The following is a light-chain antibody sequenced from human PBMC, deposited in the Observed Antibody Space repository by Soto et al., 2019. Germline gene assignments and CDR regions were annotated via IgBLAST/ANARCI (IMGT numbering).Light chain of an antibody. CDR2: DVS. CDR3: SSYTRSSTLV. V-gene: IGLV2-14*01. Sequence: QSVLTHPASVSGSPGLSITISCSVTSSDVGGYNYVSWYQQHPGKAPKLMIYDVSNRPSGVSNRFSGSKSGNTASLTISGLQAEDEADYYCSSYTRSSTLVFGGGTKVTVL. CDR1: SSDVGGYNY. J-gene: IGLJ2*01.